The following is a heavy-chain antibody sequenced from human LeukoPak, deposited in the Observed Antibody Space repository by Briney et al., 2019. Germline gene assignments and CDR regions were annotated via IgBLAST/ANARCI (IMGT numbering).Heavy chain of an antibody. V-gene: IGHV4-34*01. D-gene: IGHD3-10*01. J-gene: IGHJ4*02. CDR3: ARDGYYYGSGSQILDY. CDR2: INHSGST. Sequence: SETLSLTCAVYGGSFSGYYWSWIRQPPGKGLEWIGEINHSGSTNYNPSLKSRVTISVDTSKNQFSLKLSSVTAADTAVYYCARDGYYYGSGSQILDYWGQRTLVTVSS. CDR1: GGSFSGYY.